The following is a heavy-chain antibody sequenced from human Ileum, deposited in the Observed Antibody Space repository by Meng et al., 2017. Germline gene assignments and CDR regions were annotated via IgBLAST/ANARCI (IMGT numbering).Heavy chain of an antibody. CDR3: ARNRVWTGYYSFDY. J-gene: IGHJ4*02. CDR2: IYWDDDK. Sequence: QIHLKVSCPTLVRPTQTLTLTCTFSGFSLNTGGVGVGWIRQAPGKALEWLAPIYWDDDKRYSPSLRSRLTISRDTSKNQVVLTMTTLDPEDTATYYCARNRVWTGYYSFDYWGQGTLVTVSS. V-gene: IGHV2-5*02. D-gene: IGHD3/OR15-3a*01. CDR1: GFSLNTGGVG.